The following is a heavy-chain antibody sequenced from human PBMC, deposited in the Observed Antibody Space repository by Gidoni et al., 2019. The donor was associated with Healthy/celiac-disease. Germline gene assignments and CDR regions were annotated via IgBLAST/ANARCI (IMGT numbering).Heavy chain of an antibody. J-gene: IGHJ4*02. CDR3: ARAEQYYFDY. CDR2: ISYDGSNK. V-gene: IGHV3-30-3*01. Sequence: QVQLVESGGVVVQPGRSLRLSCAASGLTFSSYAMHWVRQAPGKGLGWVAVISYDGSNKYYADSVKGRFTISRDNSKNTLYLQMNSLGAEDTAVYYCARAEQYYFDYWGQGTLVTVSS. CDR1: GLTFSSYA. D-gene: IGHD1-1*01.